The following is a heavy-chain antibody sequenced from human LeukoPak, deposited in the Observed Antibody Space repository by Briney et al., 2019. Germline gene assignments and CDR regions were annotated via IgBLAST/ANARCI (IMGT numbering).Heavy chain of an antibody. CDR2: LQYEESTE. J-gene: IGHJ4*02. CDR1: GVSISSCG. Sequence: GGSLRLSCAVSGVSISSCGMHWVRQAPGKGLEWVAFLQYEESTESNVDSVKGRFTISRDNSKNTLYLQMNSLTADDTAVYYCARDLWVAQPVGTNYWGQGTLVTVSS. D-gene: IGHD6-13*01. V-gene: IGHV3-30*02. CDR3: ARDLWVAQPVGTNY.